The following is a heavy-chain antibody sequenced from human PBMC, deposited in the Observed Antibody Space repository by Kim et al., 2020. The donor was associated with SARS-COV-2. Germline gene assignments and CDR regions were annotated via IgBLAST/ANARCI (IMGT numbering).Heavy chain of an antibody. Sequence: GGSLRLSCVASGFTFSSYWLHWVRQAPGKGLVWVSRVNSDGSSTSYADSVKGRFTISRDNARNTLYLQMNSLRAEDTAVYYCARLSIGYVWDKFDYWGQGTLVTVSS. CDR1: GFTFSSYW. V-gene: IGHV3-74*01. D-gene: IGHD3-16*01. J-gene: IGHJ4*02. CDR3: ARLSIGYVWDKFDY. CDR2: VNSDGSST.